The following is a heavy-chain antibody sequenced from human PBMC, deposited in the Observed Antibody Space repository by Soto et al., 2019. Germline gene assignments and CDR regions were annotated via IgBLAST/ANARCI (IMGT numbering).Heavy chain of an antibody. CDR2: VNGDGSST. V-gene: IGHV3-74*01. CDR1: GFTFSSYW. Sequence: GGSLRLSCTASGFTFSSYWLHWVRQAPGKGLLWVLRVNGDGSSTNYADSVKGRFTIFRDNDRNTVHLQMNSLGAEDTAVYYCARAYSSGWPLDYWGQGTLVTAPQ. D-gene: IGHD6-19*01. J-gene: IGHJ4*02. CDR3: ARAYSSGWPLDY.